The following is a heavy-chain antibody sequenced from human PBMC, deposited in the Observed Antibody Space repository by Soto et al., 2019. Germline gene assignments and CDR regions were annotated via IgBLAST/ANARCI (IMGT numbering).Heavy chain of an antibody. J-gene: IGHJ4*02. CDR3: EKDFPLEYDFWTGYSPLLDH. CDR1: GFTFTNYS. V-gene: IGHV3-23*01. Sequence: GGSLRLSCAASGFTFTNYSITWVRQAPWKGLEWVSSINASGGSTHHADSVEGRFTISRDNSKNTVNLQMNSLRAEDTAVYYCEKDFPLEYDFWTGYSPLLDHCGQGNLITFCS. CDR2: INASGGST. D-gene: IGHD3-3*01.